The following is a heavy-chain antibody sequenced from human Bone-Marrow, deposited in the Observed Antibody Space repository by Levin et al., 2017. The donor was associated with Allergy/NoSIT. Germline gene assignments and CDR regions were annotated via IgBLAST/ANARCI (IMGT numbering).Heavy chain of an antibody. CDR1: GFTFSSYD. J-gene: IGHJ6*02. CDR3: ARGVSSSWPYYYYYGMDV. Sequence: GGSLRLSCAASGFTFSSYDMHWVRQATGKGLEWVSAIGTAGDTYYPGSVKGRFTISRENAKNSLYLQMNSLRAGDTAVYYCARGVSSSWPYYYYYGMDVWGQGTTVTVSS. D-gene: IGHD6-13*01. V-gene: IGHV3-13*01. CDR2: IGTAGDT.